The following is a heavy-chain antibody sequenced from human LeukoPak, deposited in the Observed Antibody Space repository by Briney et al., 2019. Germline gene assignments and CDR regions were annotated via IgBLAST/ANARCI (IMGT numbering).Heavy chain of an antibody. J-gene: IGHJ6*02. CDR2: INSRGGST. CDR3: ARDIGCSSSSCYAKGV. Sequence: PGGSLRLSCAASGFIFSTYAMTWVRQAPGKGLEWVSGINSRGGSTFYADSVKDRFTISRDNSKNTLYLQMDSLRAEDTAVYYCARDIGCSSSSCYAKGVWGQGTTVTVSS. CDR1: GFIFSTYA. D-gene: IGHD2-2*01. V-gene: IGHV3-23*01.